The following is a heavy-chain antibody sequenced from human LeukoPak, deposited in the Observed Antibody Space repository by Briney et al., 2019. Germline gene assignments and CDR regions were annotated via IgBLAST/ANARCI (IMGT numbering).Heavy chain of an antibody. Sequence: GGSLGLSCAASGFAVSSYYMSWVRQAPGQGLDWVSILYSGGSAFYSDSVKGRFSISRDNSRNTLFLQLNSLRVEDTAVYYCARHTFTLSRPLDSWGQGTLVTVS. V-gene: IGHV3-66*04. CDR3: ARHTFTLSRPLDS. CDR2: LYSGGSA. D-gene: IGHD3-22*01. CDR1: GFAVSSYY. J-gene: IGHJ4*02.